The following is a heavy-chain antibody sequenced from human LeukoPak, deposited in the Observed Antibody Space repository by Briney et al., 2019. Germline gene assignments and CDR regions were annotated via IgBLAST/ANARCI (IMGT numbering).Heavy chain of an antibody. CDR3: ARDLGRPYADRVY. J-gene: IGHJ4*02. Sequence: GGSLRLSCAASGFTFSSYSMNRVRQAPGKGLKWVSSISSSSSYIYYADSVKGRFTISRDNAKNSLYLQMNSLRAEDTAVYYCARDLGRPYADRVYWGQGTLVTVSS. CDR2: ISSSSSYI. CDR1: GFTFSSYS. V-gene: IGHV3-21*01. D-gene: IGHD2-2*01.